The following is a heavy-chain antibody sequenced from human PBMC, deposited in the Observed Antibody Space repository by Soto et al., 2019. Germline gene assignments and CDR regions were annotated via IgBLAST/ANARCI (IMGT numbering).Heavy chain of an antibody. CDR3: AREQYYYDSSGQTDAFDI. D-gene: IGHD3-22*01. CDR1: GYTFRDYD. J-gene: IGHJ3*02. Sequence: GASVRVSCKASGYTFRDYDINWVRQASGQGLEWMGWMNPNSGNTAYAQKFQGRVTMTTDTSTSTAYMELRSLRSDDTAVYYCAREQYYYDSSGQTDAFDIWGQGTMVTVSS. V-gene: IGHV1-8*01. CDR2: MNPNSGNT.